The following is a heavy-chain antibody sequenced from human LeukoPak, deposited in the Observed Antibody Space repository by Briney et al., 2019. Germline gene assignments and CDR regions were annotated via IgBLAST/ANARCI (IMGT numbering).Heavy chain of an antibody. CDR3: ARDSDSSSWSRRFDP. CDR1: GGTFSSYA. D-gene: IGHD6-13*01. J-gene: IGHJ5*02. CDR2: IIPIFGTA. Sequence: SAKVSCKASGGTFSSYAISWVRQAPGQGLEWMGGIIPIFGTANYAQKFQGRVTITADESTSTAYMELSSLRSEDTAVYYCARDSDSSSWSRRFDPWGQGTLVTVSS. V-gene: IGHV1-69*01.